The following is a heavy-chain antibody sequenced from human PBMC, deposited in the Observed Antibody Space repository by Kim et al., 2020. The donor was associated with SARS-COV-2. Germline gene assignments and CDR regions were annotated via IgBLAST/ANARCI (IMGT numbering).Heavy chain of an antibody. CDR2: INAGNGNT. J-gene: IGHJ4*02. V-gene: IGHV1-3*01. Sequence: ASVKVSCKASGYTFTSYAMHWVRQAPGQRLEWMGWINAGNGNTKYSQKFQGRVTITRDTSASTAYMELSSLRSEDTAVYYCERGVVVVPAAIRTGLPYYFDYWGQGTLVTVSS. CDR1: GYTFTSYA. D-gene: IGHD2-2*01. CDR3: ERGVVVVPAAIRTGLPYYFDY.